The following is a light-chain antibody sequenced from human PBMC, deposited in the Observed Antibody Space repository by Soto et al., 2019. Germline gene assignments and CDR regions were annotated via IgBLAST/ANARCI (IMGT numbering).Light chain of an antibody. CDR1: SSDVGAYYY. J-gene: IGLJ2*01. CDR3: SSYTSSSTVI. Sequence: QSALTQPASVSGPPGQSITISCDGSSSDVGAYYYVSWYQKHPGKAPKLLIYDVSNRPSGVSIRFSGSKSGDTASLTISGLQAEDEADYYCSSYTSSSTVIFGGGTKVTVL. V-gene: IGLV2-14*01. CDR2: DVS.